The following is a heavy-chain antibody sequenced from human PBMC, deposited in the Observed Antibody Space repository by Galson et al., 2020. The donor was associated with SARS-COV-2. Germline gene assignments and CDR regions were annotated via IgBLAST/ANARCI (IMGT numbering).Heavy chain of an antibody. V-gene: IGHV3-74*01. Sequence: GGSLRLSCAASGFTFSSYSMNWVRQAPGKGLVWVSFINSDGSSTNYGDSVKSRFTISRDNAKNTLYLQMNSLRAEDTAVYYCVRGMINVVRGDVTSYLDSWGQGTLVTVSS. J-gene: IGHJ4*02. CDR3: VRGMINVVRGDVTSYLDS. CDR1: GFTFSSYS. D-gene: IGHD3-10*01. CDR2: INSDGSST.